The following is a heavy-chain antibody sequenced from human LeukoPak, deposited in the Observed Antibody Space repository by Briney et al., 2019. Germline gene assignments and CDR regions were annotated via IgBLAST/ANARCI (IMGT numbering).Heavy chain of an antibody. CDR2: IYPGDSDT. CDR3: ATAINPGTDVVVTAIHPYYFEY. Sequence: GESLKISCKGSGYSFTSYWIGWVRQMPGKGLEWMGIIYPGDSDTRYSPSFQGQVTISADKSISTAYLHWSSLKASDTAMYYCATAINPGTDVVVTAIHPYYFEYWGQGTLVTVSS. CDR1: GYSFTSYW. J-gene: IGHJ4*02. D-gene: IGHD2-21*02. V-gene: IGHV5-51*01.